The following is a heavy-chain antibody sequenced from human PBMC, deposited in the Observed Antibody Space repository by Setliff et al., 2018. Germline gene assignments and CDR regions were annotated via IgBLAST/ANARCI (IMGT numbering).Heavy chain of an antibody. CDR1: GGSISSSSYY. Sequence: SETLSLTCTVSGGSISSSSYYWGWIRQPPGKGLEWIGSIYYSGSTYYNPSLKSRVTISVDTSKNQFSLKLSSVTAADTAVYYCARLYIVVVVAATPAWFDPWGQGTLVTVSS. CDR3: ARLYIVVVVAATPAWFDP. CDR2: IYYSGST. D-gene: IGHD2-15*01. V-gene: IGHV4-39*01. J-gene: IGHJ5*02.